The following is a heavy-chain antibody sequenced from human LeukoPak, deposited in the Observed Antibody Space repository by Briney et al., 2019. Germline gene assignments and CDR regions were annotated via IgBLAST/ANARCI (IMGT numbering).Heavy chain of an antibody. CDR2: KFSHDGTT. J-gene: IGHJ6*02. CDR1: GYSFNSHH. Sequence: ASVKVSCKTSGYSFNSHHVHWVRQAPGQGLEWMGVKFSHDGTTSYTQNFQGRLTMTRDTSTSTVYMELSSLRSEDTAVYYCTRDSGNFHYDMDVWGQGTTVIVSS. V-gene: IGHV1-46*02. CDR3: TRDSGNFHYDMDV. D-gene: IGHD3-10*01.